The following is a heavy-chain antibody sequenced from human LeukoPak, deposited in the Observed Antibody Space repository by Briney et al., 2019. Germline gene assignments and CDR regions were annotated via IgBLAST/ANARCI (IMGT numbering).Heavy chain of an antibody. CDR3: AIAAAGEYFQH. D-gene: IGHD6-13*01. CDR1: GGSISSSSYY. Sequence: SETLSLTCTVSGGSISSSSYYWGWIRQPPGKGLEWIGSIYYSGSTYYNPSLKSRVTISVDTSKNQFSLKLSSVTAADTAVYYCAIAAAGEYFQHWGQGTLVTVSS. V-gene: IGHV4-39*07. CDR2: IYYSGST. J-gene: IGHJ1*01.